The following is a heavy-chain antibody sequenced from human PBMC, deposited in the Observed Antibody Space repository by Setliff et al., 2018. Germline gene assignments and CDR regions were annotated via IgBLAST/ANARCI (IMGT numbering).Heavy chain of an antibody. V-gene: IGHV3-23*01. D-gene: IGHD3-10*01. CDR2: ISGSGVST. Sequence: GGSLRLSCAASGFTFSSYAMSWVRQAPGKGLEWVSAISGSGVSTYYADSVKGRFTISRDNSKNTLYLQMNSLRAEDTAVYYCAKVTNYYGSGGYLDYWGQGTLVTVSS. J-gene: IGHJ4*02. CDR3: AKVTNYYGSGGYLDY. CDR1: GFTFSSYA.